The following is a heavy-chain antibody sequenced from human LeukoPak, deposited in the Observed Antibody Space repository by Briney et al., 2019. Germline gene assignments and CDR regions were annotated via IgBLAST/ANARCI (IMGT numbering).Heavy chain of an antibody. CDR2: IRAYNGNT. J-gene: IGHJ5*02. D-gene: IGHD3-22*01. V-gene: IGHV1-18*01. CDR3: ARDRKVITSKVWFDP. Sequence: ASXKVSCKASGYTFTSYGISWVRQAPGQGLEGMGWIRAYNGNTNYAQKLQGRVTMTTDTSTSTAYMELRSLRSDDTAVYYCARDRKVITSKVWFDPWGQGTLVTVSS. CDR1: GYTFTSYG.